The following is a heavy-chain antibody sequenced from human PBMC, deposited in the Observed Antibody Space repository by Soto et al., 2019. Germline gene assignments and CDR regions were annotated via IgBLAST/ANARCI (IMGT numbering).Heavy chain of an antibody. CDR3: ARQDSSGSQYYFDY. J-gene: IGHJ4*02. CDR2: IYYSGST. D-gene: IGHD6-19*01. Sequence: SETLSLTCAVSGGSISSSNWWSWVRQPPGKGLEWIGGIYYSGSTNYNPSLKSRVTISVDTSKNQFSLKLSSVTAADTAVYYCARQDSSGSQYYFDYWGQGTLVTVSS. CDR1: GGSISSSNW. V-gene: IGHV4-4*02.